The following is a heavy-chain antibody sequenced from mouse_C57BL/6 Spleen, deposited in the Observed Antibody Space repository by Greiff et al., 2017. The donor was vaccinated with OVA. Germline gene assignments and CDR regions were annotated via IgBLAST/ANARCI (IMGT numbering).Heavy chain of an antibody. CDR1: GYTFTDYN. J-gene: IGHJ4*01. CDR3: ASRYYGSNYAMDD. Sequence: EVKLMESGPELVKPGASVKMSCKASGYTFTDYNMHWVKQSHGKSLEWIGYINPNNGGTSYNQKFKGKATLTVNKSSSTAYRELRSLTSEDSAVYYCASRYYGSNYAMDDWGQGTSVTVSA. CDR2: INPNNGGT. V-gene: IGHV1-22*01. D-gene: IGHD1-1*01.